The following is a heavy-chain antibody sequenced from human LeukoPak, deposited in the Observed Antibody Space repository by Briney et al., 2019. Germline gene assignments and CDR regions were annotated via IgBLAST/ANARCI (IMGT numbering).Heavy chain of an antibody. D-gene: IGHD6-13*01. CDR3: ARVAYSSSWYRGTGWDAFDI. V-gene: IGHV4-61*02. CDR1: GGSISSSSYY. J-gene: IGHJ3*02. Sequence: TLSLTCTVSGGSISSSSYYWSWIRQPAGKGLEWIGRIYTSGSTNYNPSLKSRVTMSVDTSKNQFSLKLSSVTAADTAVYYCARVAYSSSWYRGTGWDAFDIWGQGTMVTVSS. CDR2: IYTSGST.